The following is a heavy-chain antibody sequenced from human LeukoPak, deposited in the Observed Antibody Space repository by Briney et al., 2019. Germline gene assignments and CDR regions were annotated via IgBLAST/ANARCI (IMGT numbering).Heavy chain of an antibody. V-gene: IGHV3-23*01. CDR2: ISGSGGST. CDR3: ARQLRPYCSSTSCYNNWFDP. Sequence: GGSLRLSCAASGFTFSSYAMSWVRQAPGKGLEWVSAISGSGGSTYYADSAKGRFTISRDNSKNTLYLQMNSLRAEDTAVYYCARQLRPYCSSTSCYNNWFDPWGQGTLVTVSS. CDR1: GFTFSSYA. J-gene: IGHJ5*02. D-gene: IGHD2-2*01.